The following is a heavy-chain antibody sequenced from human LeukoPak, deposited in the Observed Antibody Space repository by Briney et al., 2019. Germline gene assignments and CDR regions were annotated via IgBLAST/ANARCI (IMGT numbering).Heavy chain of an antibody. D-gene: IGHD3-10*01. CDR1: GGSISSGDYY. J-gene: IGHJ4*02. CDR3: ASRTYYYGSGNRIFDY. Sequence: PSQTLSLTCTVSGGSISSGDYYWSWIRQPPGKGLEWIGYIYYSGSTYYNPSLKSRVTISVDTSESQFSLKLSSVTAADTAVYYCASRTYYYGSGNRIFDYWGQGTLVTVSS. CDR2: IYYSGST. V-gene: IGHV4-30-4*01.